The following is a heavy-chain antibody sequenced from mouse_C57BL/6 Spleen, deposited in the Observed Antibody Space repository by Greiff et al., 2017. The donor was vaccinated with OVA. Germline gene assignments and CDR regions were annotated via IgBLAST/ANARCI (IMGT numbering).Heavy chain of an antibody. J-gene: IGHJ2*01. Sequence: VQLQQPGAELVKPGASVKMSCKASGYTFTSYWITWVKQRPGQGLEWIGDIYPGSGSTNYNEKFKSKATLTVDTSSSTAYMQLSSLTSEDSAVYYCARSGSSYLYFDYWGQGTTLTVSS. V-gene: IGHV1-55*01. CDR3: ARSGSSYLYFDY. D-gene: IGHD1-1*01. CDR2: IYPGSGST. CDR1: GYTFTSYW.